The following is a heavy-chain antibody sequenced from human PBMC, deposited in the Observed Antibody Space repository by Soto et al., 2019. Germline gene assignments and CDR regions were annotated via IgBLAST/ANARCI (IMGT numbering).Heavy chain of an antibody. CDR3: ARDRFSLAAAGYYYYYGMDV. V-gene: IGHV4-31*02. CDR2: IYYSGST. Sequence: DLEWIGYIYYSGSTYYNPSLKSRVTISVDTSKNQFSLKLSSVTAADTAVYYCARDRFSLAAAGYYYYYGMDVWGQGTTVTVSS. D-gene: IGHD6-13*01. J-gene: IGHJ6*02.